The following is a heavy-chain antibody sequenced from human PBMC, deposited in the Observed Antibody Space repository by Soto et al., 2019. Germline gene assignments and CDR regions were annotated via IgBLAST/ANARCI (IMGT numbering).Heavy chain of an antibody. J-gene: IGHJ6*02. CDR3: ARDFGLRGYYYYNGMDV. CDR2: ISAYNGNT. CDR1: GYTFTSYG. Sequence: ASVKVSCKASGYTFTSYGISWVRQAPGQGLEWMGWISAYNGNTNYAQKLQGRVTMTTDTSTSTAYMELRSLRSDDTAVYYCARDFGLRGYYYYNGMDVWGQGTTVTVSS. D-gene: IGHD3-16*01. V-gene: IGHV1-18*04.